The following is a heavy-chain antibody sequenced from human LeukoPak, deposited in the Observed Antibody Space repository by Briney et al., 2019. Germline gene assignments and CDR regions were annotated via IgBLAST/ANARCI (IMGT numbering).Heavy chain of an antibody. Sequence: SETLSLTCAVYGGSFSGYYWSWIRQPPGKGLEWIGEINHSGSTNYNPSLKSRVTISVDTSKNQFSLKLSSVTAADTAVYYCARGHTGNDSGGYSPFDYWGQGTLVTVSS. CDR3: ARGHTGNDSGGYSPFDY. D-gene: IGHD3-22*01. J-gene: IGHJ4*02. CDR1: GGSFSGYY. CDR2: INHSGST. V-gene: IGHV4-34*01.